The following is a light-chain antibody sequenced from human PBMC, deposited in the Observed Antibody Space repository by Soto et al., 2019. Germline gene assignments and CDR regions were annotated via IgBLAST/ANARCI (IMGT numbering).Light chain of an antibody. Sequence: DIQMTQSPSTLSASVGDRVTITCRASQSISSWLAWYQQKPGKAPKLLIYDASSLESGVPSRFSGSGSGTEFTLTISSLQPDDFATYYCQQYNGGTFGQGTQL. CDR3: QQYNGGT. CDR2: DAS. V-gene: IGKV1-5*01. CDR1: QSISSW. J-gene: IGKJ2*01.